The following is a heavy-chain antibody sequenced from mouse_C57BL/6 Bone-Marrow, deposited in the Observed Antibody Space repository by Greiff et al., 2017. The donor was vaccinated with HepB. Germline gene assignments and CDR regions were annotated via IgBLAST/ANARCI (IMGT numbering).Heavy chain of an antibody. CDR2: ISSGSSTI. CDR1: GFTFSDYG. Sequence: EVQLVESGGGLVKPGGSLKLSCAASGFTFSDYGMHWVRQAPEKGLEWVAYISSGSSTIYYADTVKGRFTISRDNAKNTLFLQMTSLRSEDTAMYYCARVGLYGSSSYYFDYWGQGTTLTGSS. V-gene: IGHV5-17*01. CDR3: ARVGLYGSSSYYFDY. J-gene: IGHJ2*01. D-gene: IGHD1-1*01.